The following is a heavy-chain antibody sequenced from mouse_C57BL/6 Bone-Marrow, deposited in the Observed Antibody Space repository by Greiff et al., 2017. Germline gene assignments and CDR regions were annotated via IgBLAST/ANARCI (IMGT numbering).Heavy chain of an antibody. CDR2: IYPRSGNT. J-gene: IGHJ1*03. CDR1: GYTFTSYG. V-gene: IGHV1-81*01. Sequence: QVQLQQSGAELARPGASVKLSCKASGYTFTSYGISWVKQRPGQGLEWIGEIYPRSGNTYYNEKFKGKATLTADKSSSTAYMELRSLTSEDSAVYFGARPHYSGSSYGDFDVWGTGTTVTVSA. CDR3: ARPHYSGSSYGDFDV. D-gene: IGHD1-1*01.